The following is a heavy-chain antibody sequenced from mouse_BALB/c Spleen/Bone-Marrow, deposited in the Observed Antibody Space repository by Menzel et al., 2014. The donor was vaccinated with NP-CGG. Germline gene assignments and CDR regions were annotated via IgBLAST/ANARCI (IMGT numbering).Heavy chain of an antibody. CDR1: GFTFSSFG. Sequence: DVQLQESGGGLVQPGGSRKLSCAASGFTFSSFGMHWVRRAPEKGLEWVAYISSGSSNINYADTAKGRFTISRDNPKNTLFLQMTSLRSEDTAMYYCARWGYYYAMDYWGQGTSVTVSS. J-gene: IGHJ4*01. CDR3: ARWGYYYAMDY. CDR2: ISSGSSNI. V-gene: IGHV5-17*02. D-gene: IGHD2-2*01.